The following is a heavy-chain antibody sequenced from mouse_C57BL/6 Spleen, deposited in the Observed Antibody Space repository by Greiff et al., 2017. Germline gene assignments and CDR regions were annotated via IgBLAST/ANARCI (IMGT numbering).Heavy chain of an antibody. D-gene: IGHD2-5*01. CDR1: GYTFTSYW. CDR2: IHPSDSDT. J-gene: IGHJ3*01. CDR3: AVLYYSNPWFAY. V-gene: IGHV1-74*01. Sequence: QVQLKQPGAELVKPGASVKVSCKASGYTFTSYWMHWVKQRPGQGLEWIGRIHPSDSDTNYNQKFKGKATLTVDKSSRTAYMQLSSLTSEDSAVYYCAVLYYSNPWFAYWGQGTLVTVSA.